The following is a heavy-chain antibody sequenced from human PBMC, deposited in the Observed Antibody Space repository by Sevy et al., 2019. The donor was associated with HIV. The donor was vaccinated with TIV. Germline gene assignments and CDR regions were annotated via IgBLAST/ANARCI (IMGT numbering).Heavy chain of an antibody. CDR3: ARPEIDY. V-gene: IGHV3-30*04. CDR2: ISYDGSNK. J-gene: IGHJ4*02. Sequence: GGSLRLSCAASGFTFSSYAMHWVRQAPGKGLEWVAVISYDGSNKYYADSVKGRFTISRDNSKNTLYLQMNSLRAEDRAVYYCARPEIDYWGQGTLVTVSS. CDR1: GFTFSSYA.